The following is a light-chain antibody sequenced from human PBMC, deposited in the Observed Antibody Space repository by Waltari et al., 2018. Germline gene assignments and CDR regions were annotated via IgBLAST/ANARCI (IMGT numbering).Light chain of an antibody. J-gene: IGKJ1*01. V-gene: IGKV4-1*01. CDR2: WAS. CDR3: QQYYSTPQA. CDR1: QSVLYSSNNKNY. Sequence: DIVMTQSPDSLAVSLGERATTNCKSSQSVLYSSNNKNYLAWYQQKPGQPPRLLMYWASTRESGVPDRFSGSGSGTDFTLTISSLQAEDVALYYCQQYYSTPQAFGQGTKVEI.